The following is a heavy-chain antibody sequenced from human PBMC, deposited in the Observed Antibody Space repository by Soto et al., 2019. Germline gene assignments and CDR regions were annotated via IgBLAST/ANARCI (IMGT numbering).Heavy chain of an antibody. CDR3: LIYYYYYSMDV. D-gene: IGHD3-22*01. CDR2: ISDSGAHT. Sequence: VGSLRLSCAASGFTFSTYAMSWVRQAPGKGLEWVSAISDSGAHTYYADSVKGRFSISRDNSKSTLYLQMNSLRADDTAVYYCLIYYYYYSMDVWGQGTTVTVSS. CDR1: GFTFSTYA. J-gene: IGHJ6*02. V-gene: IGHV3-23*01.